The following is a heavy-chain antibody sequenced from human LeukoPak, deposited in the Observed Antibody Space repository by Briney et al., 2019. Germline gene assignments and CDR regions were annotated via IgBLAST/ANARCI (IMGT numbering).Heavy chain of an antibody. J-gene: IGHJ6*02. V-gene: IGHV4-34*01. Sequence: SETLTLTCAVYGGSCSRYYWNWIRQPPGKGLEWIGEIYHSGSTRYNPSLRSRVTISVDTSKNQFSLTLSSVYYCARGRGGMLRGLTLNYYYYGMDVWGQGTTVTVSS. CDR2: IYHSGST. CDR3: LRGLTLNYYYYGMDV. D-gene: IGHD3-10*01. CDR1: GGSCSRYY.